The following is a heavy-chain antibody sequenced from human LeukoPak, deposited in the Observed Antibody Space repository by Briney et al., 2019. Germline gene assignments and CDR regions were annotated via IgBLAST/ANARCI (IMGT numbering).Heavy chain of an antibody. CDR2: IYTSGST. V-gene: IGHV4-4*07. CDR1: GGSISSYY. Sequence: SETVSLTCTVSGGSISSYYWSWIRQPAGQGLEWIGRIYTSGSTNYNPSLKSRGTMSVATSKNQFSLELSSVTAADTAVYYCARDRLPVAAAGNRFFILFDPWGQRTLVTVSS. D-gene: IGHD6-13*01. CDR3: ARDRLPVAAAGNRFFILFDP. J-gene: IGHJ5*02.